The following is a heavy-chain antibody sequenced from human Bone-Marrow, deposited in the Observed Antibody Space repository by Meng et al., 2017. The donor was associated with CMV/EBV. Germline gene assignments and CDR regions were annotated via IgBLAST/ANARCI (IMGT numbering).Heavy chain of an antibody. CDR2: IIPILGIA. D-gene: IGHD6-13*01. CDR3: ARGGPYSSSWIQGDYYYGMDV. V-gene: IGHV1-69*10. J-gene: IGHJ6*02. Sequence: SVKVSCKASGGTFSSYAISWVRQAPGQGLEWMGGIIPILGIANYAQKFQGRVTITADKSTSTAYMELSSLRSEDTAVYYCARGGPYSSSWIQGDYYYGMDVWGQGTTVTVSS. CDR1: GGTFSSYA.